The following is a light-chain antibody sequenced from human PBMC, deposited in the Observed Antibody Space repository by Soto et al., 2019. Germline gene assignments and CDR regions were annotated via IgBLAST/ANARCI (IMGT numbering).Light chain of an antibody. Sequence: QSVLTQPPSVSGAPGQRVTIAYTGSTSNIGAGYDVHWYQQLPGTAPKVLIYGNTNRPSGVPDRFSGSKSGTSASLAITGLQAEDEADYYCQSYDSSLSGSYVFGTGTKLTVL. CDR2: GNT. CDR3: QSYDSSLSGSYV. CDR1: TSNIGAGYD. V-gene: IGLV1-40*01. J-gene: IGLJ1*01.